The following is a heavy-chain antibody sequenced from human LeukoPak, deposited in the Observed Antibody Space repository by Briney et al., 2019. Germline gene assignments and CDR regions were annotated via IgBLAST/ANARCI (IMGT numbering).Heavy chain of an antibody. CDR2: ISSSGSTI. Sequence: PGGSLRLSCAASGFTFSSYEMNWVRQAPGKGLEWVSYISSSGSTIYYADSVKGRFTISRDNAKNSLYLQMNILRAEDTAVYYCAPPRPGYSYGNDYWGQGTLVTVSS. CDR3: APPRPGYSYGNDY. D-gene: IGHD5-18*01. CDR1: GFTFSSYE. V-gene: IGHV3-48*03. J-gene: IGHJ4*02.